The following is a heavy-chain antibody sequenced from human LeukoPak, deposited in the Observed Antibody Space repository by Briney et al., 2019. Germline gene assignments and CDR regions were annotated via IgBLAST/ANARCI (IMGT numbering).Heavy chain of an antibody. CDR2: IIPIFGTA. Sequence: GASVKVSCKVSGYTLTELSMHWVRQAPGQGLEWMGGIIPIFGTANYAQKFQGRVTITADESTSTAHMELSSLRSEDTAVYYCARTLALWFGELHTSYYMDVWGKGTTVTISS. D-gene: IGHD3-10*01. CDR1: GYTLTELS. V-gene: IGHV1-69*13. J-gene: IGHJ6*03. CDR3: ARTLALWFGELHTSYYMDV.